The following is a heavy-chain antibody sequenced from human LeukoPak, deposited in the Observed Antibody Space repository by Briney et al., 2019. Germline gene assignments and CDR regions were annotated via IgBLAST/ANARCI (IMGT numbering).Heavy chain of an antibody. D-gene: IGHD6-13*01. CDR3: AREYSSSWYEYAFDI. Sequence: GGSLRLSCAASGFTFSSYGMSWVRQAPGKGLEWVSGINWNGGSTGYADSVKGRFTISRDNAKNSLYLQMNSLRAEDTAIYYCAREYSSSWYEYAFDIWGQGTMVTVSS. CDR1: GFTFSSYG. V-gene: IGHV3-20*04. CDR2: INWNGGST. J-gene: IGHJ3*02.